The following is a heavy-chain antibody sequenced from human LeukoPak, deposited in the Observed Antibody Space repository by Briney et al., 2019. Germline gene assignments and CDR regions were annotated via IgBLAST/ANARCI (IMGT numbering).Heavy chain of an antibody. CDR2: INHSGST. CDR1: GGSISSGGYY. J-gene: IGHJ5*02. D-gene: IGHD3-16*02. Sequence: SETLSLTCAVSGGSISSGGYYWSWIRQPPGKGLEWIGEINHSGSTNYNPSLKSRVTISVDTSKNQFSLKLSSVTAADTAVYYCARRRLSYDYVWGSYRSWFDPWGQGTLVTVSS. V-gene: IGHV4-34*01. CDR3: ARRRLSYDYVWGSYRSWFDP.